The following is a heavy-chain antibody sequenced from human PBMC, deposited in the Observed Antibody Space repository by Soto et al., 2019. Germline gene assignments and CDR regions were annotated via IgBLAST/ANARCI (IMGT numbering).Heavy chain of an antibody. J-gene: IGHJ4*02. CDR2: ISSSGTYI. V-gene: IGHV3-21*01. CDR1: GFTFSSYS. D-gene: IGHD2-2*01. Sequence: EVQLVESGGGLVRPGGSLRLSCAASGFTFSSYSMNWVRQAPGKGLEWVSSISSSGTYIYQADSVKGRFTISRDNAKNSLSLQLNSLRAEDTAVYFCARDVPRSISCYDYWGQGTLVTVSS. CDR3: ARDVPRSISCYDY.